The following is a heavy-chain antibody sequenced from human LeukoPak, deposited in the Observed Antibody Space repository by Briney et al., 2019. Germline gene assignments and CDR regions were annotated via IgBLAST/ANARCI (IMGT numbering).Heavy chain of an antibody. CDR1: GGSLSSHG. D-gene: IGHD3-10*01. J-gene: IGHJ4*02. CDR3: ARESHVTREDY. V-gene: IGHV1-69*13. Sequence: ASVTVSCTASGGSLSSHGFTWVRQAPGQGLEWMGGIIPIFGTANHSQKFQGRVTITADESTSTAYMELRSLRSDDTAVYYCARESHVTREDYWGQGTLVTVSS. CDR2: IIPIFGTA.